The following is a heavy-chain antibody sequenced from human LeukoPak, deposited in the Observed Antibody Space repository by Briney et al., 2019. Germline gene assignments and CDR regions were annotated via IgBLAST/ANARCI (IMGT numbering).Heavy chain of an antibody. J-gene: IGHJ3*02. V-gene: IGHV5-10-1*01. CDR3: ARPLSYYDSSGYSEDAFDI. D-gene: IGHD3-22*01. CDR1: GYSFTSYW. CDR2: IDPSDSYT. Sequence: GESLKISCKGSGYSFTSYWISGVRQMPGKGLEWMGRIDPSDSYTNYSPSFQGHVTISADKSISTAYLQWSSLKASDTAMYYCARPLSYYDSSGYSEDAFDIWGQGTMVTVSS.